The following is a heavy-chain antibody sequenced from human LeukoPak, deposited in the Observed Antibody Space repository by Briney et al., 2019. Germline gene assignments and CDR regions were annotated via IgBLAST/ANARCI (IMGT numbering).Heavy chain of an antibody. CDR2: INPSGGST. CDR1: GYTCTSYY. V-gene: IGHV1-46*01. D-gene: IGHD1-26*01. CDR3: ARDFGGSYGRNYFDY. J-gene: IGHJ4*02. Sequence: ASVKVSCKASGYTCTSYYMHWVQQAPGQGLEWMGIINPSGGSTSYAQKFQGRVTMTRDTSTSTVYMELSSLRSEDTAVYYCARDFGGSYGRNYFDYWGQGTLVTVSS.